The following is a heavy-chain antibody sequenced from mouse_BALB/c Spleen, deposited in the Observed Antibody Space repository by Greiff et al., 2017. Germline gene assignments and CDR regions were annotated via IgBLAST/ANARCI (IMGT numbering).Heavy chain of an antibody. CDR3: AREYYGSGYAMDY. V-gene: IGHV2-9*02. J-gene: IGHJ4*01. CDR1: GFSLTSYG. CDR2: IWAGGST. Sequence: VKLMESGPGLVAPSQSLSITCTVSGFSLTSYGVHWVRQPPGKGLEWLGVIWAGGSTNYNSALMSRLSISKDNSKSQVFLKMNSLQTDDTAMYYCAREYYGSGYAMDYWGQGTSVTVSS. D-gene: IGHD1-1*01.